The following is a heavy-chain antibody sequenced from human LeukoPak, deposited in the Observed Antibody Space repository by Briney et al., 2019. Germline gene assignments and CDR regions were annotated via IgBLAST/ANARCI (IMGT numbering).Heavy chain of an antibody. D-gene: IGHD3-9*01. V-gene: IGHV1-2*06. J-gene: IGHJ4*02. CDR2: INPNSGGT. CDR1: GGTFSSYA. CDR3: ARDFDDILTGYYVDY. Sequence: ASVKVSCKASGGTFSSYAITWVRQAPGQGLEWMGRINPNSGGTNYAQKFQGRVTMTRDTSISTAYMELSRLRSDDTAVYYCARDFDDILTGYYVDYWGQGTLVTVSS.